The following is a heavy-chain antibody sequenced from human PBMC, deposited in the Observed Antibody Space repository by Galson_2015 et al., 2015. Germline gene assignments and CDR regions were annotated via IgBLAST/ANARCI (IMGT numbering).Heavy chain of an antibody. J-gene: IGHJ5*02. Sequence: GSNKYYADSVKGRFTISRDNSKNTLYLQMNSLRAEDTAVYYCARDPQQLVSWFDPWGQGTLVTVSS. D-gene: IGHD6-13*01. CDR3: ARDPQQLVSWFDP. CDR2: GSNK. V-gene: IGHV3-30-3*01.